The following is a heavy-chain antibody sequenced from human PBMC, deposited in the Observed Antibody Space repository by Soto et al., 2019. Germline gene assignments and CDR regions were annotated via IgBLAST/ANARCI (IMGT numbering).Heavy chain of an antibody. CDR3: ARAWYYYDSSGLSP. CDR2: IYYSGST. V-gene: IGHV4-59*01. Sequence: SETLSLTCTVSGGSISSYYWSWIRQPPGKGLEWIGYIYYSGSTNYNPSLKSRVTISVDTSKNQFSLKLSSVTAADTAVYYCARAWYYYDSSGLSPWGQATLVTVSS. D-gene: IGHD3-22*01. CDR1: GGSISSYY. J-gene: IGHJ5*02.